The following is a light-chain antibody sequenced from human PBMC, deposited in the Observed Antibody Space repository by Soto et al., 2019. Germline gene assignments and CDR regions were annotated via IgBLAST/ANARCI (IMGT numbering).Light chain of an antibody. CDR3: QQRSNWPLT. V-gene: IGKV3D-11*03. CDR2: DTS. Sequence: EVVMTQSPATLSVSPGEGVTLSCRASQGIGDTLAWYQHKPGQTPRLLIYDTSTRAAGVPARFSGSRSGPDFTLTISRLEPEDFALYYCQQRSNWPLTFGQGTRLEIK. J-gene: IGKJ5*01. CDR1: QGIGDT.